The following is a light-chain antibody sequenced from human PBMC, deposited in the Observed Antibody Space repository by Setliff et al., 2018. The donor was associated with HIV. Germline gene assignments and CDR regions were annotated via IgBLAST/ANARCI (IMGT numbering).Light chain of an antibody. J-gene: IGLJ1*01. CDR2: DVT. Sequence: SVLTQPRSVSGSPGQSVTISCTGTSSDVGGYNYVSWYQHLPGKAPKLMIYDVTKRPSGVPDRFSGSKSGNTASLTISGLQSEDEADYYCCSYAGSYTSLYVFGTGTKVTV. CDR3: CSYAGSYTSLYV. CDR1: SSDVGGYNY. V-gene: IGLV2-11*01.